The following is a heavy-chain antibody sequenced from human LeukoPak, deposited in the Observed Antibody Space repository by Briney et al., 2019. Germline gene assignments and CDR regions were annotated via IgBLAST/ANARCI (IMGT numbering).Heavy chain of an antibody. CDR2: ISYSGST. D-gene: IGHD1-1*01. CDR1: GGSISSYY. Sequence: PSETLSLTCTVSGGSISSYYWSWIRQPPGKGLEWIGYISYSGSTNFNPSLKSRVTISVYTSKNQFSLKLSSVTAADTAVYYCAREGTAGTNLNWFDPWGQGTLVTVSS. V-gene: IGHV4-59*01. J-gene: IGHJ5*02. CDR3: AREGTAGTNLNWFDP.